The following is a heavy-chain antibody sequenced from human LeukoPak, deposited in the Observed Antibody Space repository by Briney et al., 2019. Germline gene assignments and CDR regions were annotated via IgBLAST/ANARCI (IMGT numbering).Heavy chain of an antibody. CDR1: DYTFSSYG. D-gene: IGHD2-2*03. CDR3: ARVVYSHGYCDRVTCPNWFDP. Sequence: ASVKVPCKASDYTFSSYGISWVRQAPGQGLEWMGWINPKTGDTNSAQKFQRWVTMTRDTAISTAYMDLNRLALDDTAVYYCARVVYSHGYCDRVTCPNWFDPWGQGTLVTVSS. V-gene: IGHV1-2*04. CDR2: INPKTGDT. J-gene: IGHJ5*02.